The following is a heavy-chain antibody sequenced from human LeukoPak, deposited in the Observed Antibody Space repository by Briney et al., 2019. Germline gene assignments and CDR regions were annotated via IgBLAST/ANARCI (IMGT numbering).Heavy chain of an antibody. D-gene: IGHD2-21*01. CDR3: ARGGAATSILPRNGFDI. J-gene: IGHJ3*02. V-gene: IGHV4-34*01. CDR1: GGSINNYY. Sequence: LATLSLSCTAAGGSINNYYWNWIRQPPRKRLEWIGEINHSGSTNYNPSLKSRVTISVDTSKNQFSLKLSSVTAADTAVYYCARGGAATSILPRNGFDIWGQGTMVTVSS. CDR2: INHSGST.